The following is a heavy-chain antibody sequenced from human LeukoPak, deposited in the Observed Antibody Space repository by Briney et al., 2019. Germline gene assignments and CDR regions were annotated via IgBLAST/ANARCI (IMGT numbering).Heavy chain of an antibody. J-gene: IGHJ4*02. V-gene: IGHV4-38-2*01. D-gene: IGHD6-13*01. CDR1: GYSVSSAHY. CDR2: IYPGGTT. Sequence: KPSETLSLTCAVSGYSVSSAHYWGWIRQPPGEGLEWIGTIYPGGTTYYNPSLGSRITISIDPSKNHFSLRLSSVTTADTAVYYCARRIASAMTGFDYWGQGALVAVSS. CDR3: ARRIASAMTGFDY.